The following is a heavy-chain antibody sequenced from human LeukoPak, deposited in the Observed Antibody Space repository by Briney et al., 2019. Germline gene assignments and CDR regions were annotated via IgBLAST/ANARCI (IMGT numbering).Heavy chain of an antibody. V-gene: IGHV1-69*06. CDR3: ARGRTSGYDSYSYYYYYMDV. CDR1: GGTFSSYA. J-gene: IGHJ6*03. CDR2: IIPIFGTA. D-gene: IGHD5-12*01. Sequence: ASVKVSCKASGGTFSSYAISWVRQAPGQGLEWMGGIIPIFGTANYAQKFQGRVTITADKSTSTAYMELSSLRSEDTAVYYCARGRTSGYDSYSYYYYYMDVWGKGTSVTVSS.